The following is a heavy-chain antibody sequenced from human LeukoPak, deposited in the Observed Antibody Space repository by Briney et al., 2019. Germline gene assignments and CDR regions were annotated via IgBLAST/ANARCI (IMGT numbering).Heavy chain of an antibody. V-gene: IGHV4-4*07. Sequence: SETLSLTCTVSGASINSHYWSWIRQPAGKGLEGIGRIYISGSTNYNSSLQSRVTMSVDTSKNQFSLKLTSVTAADTAVYYCARALNPLPGTYYFDYWGQGTLVTVSS. CDR1: GASINSHY. CDR3: ARALNPLPGTYYFDY. CDR2: IYISGST. J-gene: IGHJ4*02. D-gene: IGHD2-15*01.